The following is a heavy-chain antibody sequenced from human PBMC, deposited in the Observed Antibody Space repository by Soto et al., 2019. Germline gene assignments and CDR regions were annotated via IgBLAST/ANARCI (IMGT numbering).Heavy chain of an antibody. CDR2: ISGSGGST. CDR3: AKNDYDNRGYYLFDY. CDR1: GFTFSSYA. Sequence: EVQLLESGGGLVQPGGSLRLSCAASGFTFSSYAMSWVRQAPGEGLEWVSAISGSGGSTYYADSVKGRFTISRDNSKNTLYLQMNSLRAEDSAVYYCAKNDYDNRGYYLFDYWGQGTLVTVSS. V-gene: IGHV3-23*01. D-gene: IGHD3-22*01. J-gene: IGHJ4*02.